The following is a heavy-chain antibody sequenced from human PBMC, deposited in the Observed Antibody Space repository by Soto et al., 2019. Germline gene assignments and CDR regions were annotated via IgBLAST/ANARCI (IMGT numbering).Heavy chain of an antibody. D-gene: IGHD2-21*02. CDR1: GASFRSTDYY. Sequence: LSLTCTVSGASFRSTDYYWSWIRQAPGKGLEWIGYVYYTGSTYYNPSLMSRLTISVDTSKNQFSLKLTSVTAAETAVYYCVRTARQGAVAPHWFDRWGQGTQVTVSS. CDR2: VYYTGST. J-gene: IGHJ5*02. CDR3: VRTARQGAVAPHWFDR. V-gene: IGHV4-30-4*01.